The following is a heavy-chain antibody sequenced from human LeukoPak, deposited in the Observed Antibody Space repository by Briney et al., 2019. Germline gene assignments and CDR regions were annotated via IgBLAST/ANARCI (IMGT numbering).Heavy chain of an antibody. V-gene: IGHV3-23*01. J-gene: IGHJ4*02. CDR2: ISNNGGYT. CDR1: GFTFSSSA. CDR3: AKVTSRSSSTDY. Sequence: PGGSLRLSCAASGFTFSSSAMSWVRQAPGKGLEWVSAISNNGGYTYYADSVQGRFTISRDNSKSTLCLQMNSLRAEDTAVYYCAKVTSRSSSTDYWGQGTLVTVSS. D-gene: IGHD6-13*01.